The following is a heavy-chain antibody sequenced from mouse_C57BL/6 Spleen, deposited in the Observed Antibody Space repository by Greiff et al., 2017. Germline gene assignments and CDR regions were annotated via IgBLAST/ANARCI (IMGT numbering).Heavy chain of an antibody. CDR2: IDPSDSET. CDR1: GYTFTSYW. CDR3: ARTDYYGSSYGAWFAY. Sequence: QVQLQQPGAELVRPGSSVKLSCKASGYTFTSYWMHWVKQRPIQGLEWIGNIDPSDSETHYNQKFKDKATLTVDKSSSTAYMQLSSLTSEDSAVYYCARTDYYGSSYGAWFAYWGQGTLVTVSA. V-gene: IGHV1-52*01. J-gene: IGHJ3*01. D-gene: IGHD1-1*01.